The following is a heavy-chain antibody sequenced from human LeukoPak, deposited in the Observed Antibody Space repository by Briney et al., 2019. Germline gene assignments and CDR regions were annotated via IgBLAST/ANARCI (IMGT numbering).Heavy chain of an antibody. Sequence: SETLSLTCTVSGGSISSSSYYWGWIRQPPGKGLEWIGSIYYSGSTYYNPSLKSRVTISVDTSKNQFSLKLSSVTAADTAVYYCASRLVGGTVDYWGQGTLATVSS. CDR3: ASRLVGGTVDY. J-gene: IGHJ4*02. V-gene: IGHV4-39*01. CDR1: GGSISSSSYY. CDR2: IYYSGST. D-gene: IGHD1-26*01.